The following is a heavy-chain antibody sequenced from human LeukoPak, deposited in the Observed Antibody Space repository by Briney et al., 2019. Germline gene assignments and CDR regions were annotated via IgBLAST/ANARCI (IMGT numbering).Heavy chain of an antibody. V-gene: IGHV3-48*03. D-gene: IGHD3-9*01. Sequence: GGSLRLSCAASGFTFSSYEMNWVRQAPGKGLEWVSYISSSGSTIYYADSVKGRFTISRDNAKNSLYLQMNSLRAEDTAVYYCARDTRYSDWVSPGGIYFDYWGQGTLVTVSS. CDR2: ISSSGSTI. J-gene: IGHJ4*02. CDR1: GFTFSSYE. CDR3: ARDTRYSDWVSPGGIYFDY.